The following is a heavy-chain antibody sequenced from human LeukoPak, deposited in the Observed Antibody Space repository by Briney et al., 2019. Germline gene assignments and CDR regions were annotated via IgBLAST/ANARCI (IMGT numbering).Heavy chain of an antibody. J-gene: IGHJ5*02. CDR3: ARVHDDYGLNWLDP. Sequence: PSETLSLTCAVYGGSFSGYYWSWIRQPPGKGLEWIGYIYYSGSTYYNPSLKSRVTISVDTSKNQFSLKLSSVTAADTAVYYCARVHDDYGLNWLDPWGQGTLVTVSS. CDR1: GGSFSGYY. V-gene: IGHV4-30-4*08. CDR2: IYYSGST. D-gene: IGHD4-17*01.